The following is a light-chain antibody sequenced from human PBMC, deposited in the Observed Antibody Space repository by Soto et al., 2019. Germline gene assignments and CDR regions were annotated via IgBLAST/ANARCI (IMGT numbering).Light chain of an antibody. Sequence: EIVLTQSPATLSLSPGQRATLSCRASQCVSRCLSCYQQKPGQAPRLLIYDAYNRATGIPARFSGSGSGTDFPLTISSLEPEDFAGYYCRQRSNWPEWTFGEGTKVEIK. CDR2: DAY. V-gene: IGKV3-11*01. CDR3: RQRSNWPEWT. J-gene: IGKJ1*01. CDR1: QCVSRC.